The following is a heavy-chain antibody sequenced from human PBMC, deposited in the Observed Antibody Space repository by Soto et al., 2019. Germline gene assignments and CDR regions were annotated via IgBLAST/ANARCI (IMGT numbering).Heavy chain of an antibody. CDR1: GFTFSSYW. CDR3: ARPKIRYFDWSHPYYFDY. V-gene: IGHV3-7*01. D-gene: IGHD3-9*01. CDR2: IKQDGSEK. Sequence: PGGSLRLSCAASGFTFSSYWMSWVRQAPGKGLEWVANIKQDGSEKYYVDSVKGRFTISRVNAKNSLYLQMNSLRAEDTAVYYCARPKIRYFDWSHPYYFDYWGQGTLVTVSS. J-gene: IGHJ4*02.